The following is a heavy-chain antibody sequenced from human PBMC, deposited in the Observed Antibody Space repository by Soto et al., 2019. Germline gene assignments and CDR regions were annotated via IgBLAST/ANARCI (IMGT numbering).Heavy chain of an antibody. D-gene: IGHD5-18*01. CDR2: IYYSGST. CDR3: ARVLRGYRNAIALNWFDP. CDR1: GGSISNGGYY. J-gene: IGHJ5*02. V-gene: IGHV4-31*03. Sequence: SQMLPLTCTVSGGSISNGGYYCIWIRQHPGKGLEWIGYIYYSGSTYYNPSLKSRVTISVDTSKNQFSLKLSSVTAADTAVYYCARVLRGYRNAIALNWFDPWGQGTLVTVSS.